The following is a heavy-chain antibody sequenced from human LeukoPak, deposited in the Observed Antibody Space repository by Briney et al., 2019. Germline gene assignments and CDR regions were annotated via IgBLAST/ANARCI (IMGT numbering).Heavy chain of an antibody. Sequence: PSETLSLTCTVSGGSIRSSYYYWGWIRQPPGKGLEWIGSIYDSGSTYYNPSLKSRVTISVDTSKNQFSLKLNSVTAADTAVYYCARGRGYDILTGYYTITENFDYWGQGTLVTVSS. J-gene: IGHJ4*02. D-gene: IGHD3-9*01. CDR1: GGSIRSSYYY. CDR3: ARGRGYDILTGYYTITENFDY. V-gene: IGHV4-39*01. CDR2: IYDSGST.